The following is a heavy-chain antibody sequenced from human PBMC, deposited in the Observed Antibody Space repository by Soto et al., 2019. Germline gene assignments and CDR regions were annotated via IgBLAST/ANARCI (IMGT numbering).Heavy chain of an antibody. J-gene: IGHJ6*02. CDR1: GFTFDDYA. CDR3: TNGVSYNTMDF. D-gene: IGHD1-1*01. V-gene: IGHV3-9*01. Sequence: EVQLVESGGGLVEPGRSLRLSCAASGFTFDDYAMHWVRQAPGKGLEWVSSISWNSRSIGYADSVKGRFTISRDNAKNLLSLQMNSLTVEDTALYYCTNGVSYNTMDFWGQGTTVTVSS. CDR2: ISWNSRSI.